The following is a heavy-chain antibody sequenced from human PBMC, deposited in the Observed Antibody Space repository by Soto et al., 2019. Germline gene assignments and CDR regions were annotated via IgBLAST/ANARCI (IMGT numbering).Heavy chain of an antibody. CDR3: ARLSLYSGYDKPYFDY. V-gene: IGHV4-39*01. D-gene: IGHD5-12*01. Sequence: SETLSLTCTVSGGSISSSSYYWGWIRQPPGRGLEWIGSIYYSGSTYYNPSLKSRVTISVDTSKNQFSLKLSSVTAADTAVYYCARLSLYSGYDKPYFDYWGQGTLVTVSS. J-gene: IGHJ4*02. CDR1: GGSISSSSYY. CDR2: IYYSGST.